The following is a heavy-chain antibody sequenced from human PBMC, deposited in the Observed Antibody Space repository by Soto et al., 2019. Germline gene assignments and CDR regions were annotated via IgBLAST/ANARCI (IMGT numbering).Heavy chain of an antibody. J-gene: IGHJ6*02. V-gene: IGHV1-69*13. Sequence: SVKVSCKASGGTFSSYAISWVRQAPGQGLEWMGGIIPIFGTANYAQKLQGRVTITADESTSTAYMELSSLRSEDTAVYYCARDRCSSTSCPQPYYYYYGMDVWGQGTTVTVS. CDR2: IIPIFGTA. CDR1: GGTFSSYA. CDR3: ARDRCSSTSCPQPYYYYYGMDV. D-gene: IGHD2-2*01.